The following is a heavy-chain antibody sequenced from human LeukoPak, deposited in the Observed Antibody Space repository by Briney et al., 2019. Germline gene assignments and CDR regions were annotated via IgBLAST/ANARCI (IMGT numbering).Heavy chain of an antibody. CDR1: GYTFTSYD. CDR2: MNPNSGNT. Sequence: ASVKVSCKASGYTFTSYDINWVRQATGQGLEWMGWMNPNSGNTGYAQKFQGRVTITRNTSISTAYIELSSLRSEDTAVYYCASDPGDYYYYRDVWGKGTTVTVSS. J-gene: IGHJ6*03. V-gene: IGHV1-8*03. D-gene: IGHD7-27*01. CDR3: ASDPGDYYYYRDV.